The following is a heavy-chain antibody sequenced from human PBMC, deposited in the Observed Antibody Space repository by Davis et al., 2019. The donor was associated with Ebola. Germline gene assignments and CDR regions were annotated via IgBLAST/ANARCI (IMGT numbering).Heavy chain of an antibody. CDR3: TRHNYGSGTYYTGWFDP. CDR1: GYIFTNFW. CDR2: VHPGDSDV. J-gene: IGHJ5*02. V-gene: IGHV5-51*01. D-gene: IGHD3-10*01. Sequence: GESLKISCQGSGYIFTNFWIAWVRQMPGKGLEWMAMVHPGDSDVRYSPSFLGQVTVSADKSISTAYLQWSSLKASDSAIYYCTRHNYGSGTYYTGWFDPWGQRTLVTVSS.